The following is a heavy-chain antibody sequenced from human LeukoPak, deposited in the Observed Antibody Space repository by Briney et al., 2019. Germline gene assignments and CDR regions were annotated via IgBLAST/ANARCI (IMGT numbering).Heavy chain of an antibody. J-gene: IGHJ4*02. CDR2: ISSSSGYI. CDR3: ARAGGYSYAFDY. Sequence: PGGSLRLSCAASGFTFSSYSMNWVRQAPGKGLEWVSSISSSSGYIYYADSVKGRFTISRDNAKNSLYLQMNSLRAEDTAVYFCARAGGYSYAFDYWGQGTLVTVSS. V-gene: IGHV3-21*01. D-gene: IGHD5-18*01. CDR1: GFTFSSYS.